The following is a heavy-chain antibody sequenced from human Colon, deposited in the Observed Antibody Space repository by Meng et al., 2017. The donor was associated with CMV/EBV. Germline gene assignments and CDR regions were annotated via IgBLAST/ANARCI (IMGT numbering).Heavy chain of an antibody. Sequence: SGLSFSAYAMSWVRQAPGKGLEWVSSISGTGGNTYSADSVKGRFTISRDDSHNTLFLHMNSLRAEDTAVYYCAKADYYAGSGYYFDYWGQGPLVTVSS. CDR1: GLSFSAYA. CDR3: AKADYYAGSGYYFDY. V-gene: IGHV3-23*01. D-gene: IGHD3-22*01. J-gene: IGHJ4*02. CDR2: ISGTGGNT.